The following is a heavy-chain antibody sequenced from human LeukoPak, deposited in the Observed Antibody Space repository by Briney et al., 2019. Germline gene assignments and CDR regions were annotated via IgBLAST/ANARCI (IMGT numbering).Heavy chain of an antibody. CDR1: GYSISSGHY. CDR3: ARSSNRSYYDFWSGYRNYYYYYYMDV. Sequence: SETLSLTCIVSGYSISSGHYWGWIRQPPRKGLEWIGSIDHSGGTYYNPSLKSRFTISVDTSKNQFSLKLSSVTAADTAVYYCARSSNRSYYDFWSGYRNYYYYYYMDVWGKGTTVTVSS. V-gene: IGHV4-38-2*02. J-gene: IGHJ6*03. CDR2: IDHSGGT. D-gene: IGHD3-3*01.